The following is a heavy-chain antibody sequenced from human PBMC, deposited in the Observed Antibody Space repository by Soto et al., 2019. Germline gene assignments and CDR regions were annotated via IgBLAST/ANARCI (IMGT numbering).Heavy chain of an antibody. CDR1: GGSLSSYY. V-gene: IGHV4-59*01. Sequence: SETLSPPCTVSGGSLSSYYWGWLRQPPGKGLEWIGYIYYSGRTSYNPSLKSRVTISEDTSKNQFSLKLSSVTAADTAVYYCARNTVVIPAAKNDFDYWGQGTQVTVSS. D-gene: IGHD2-2*01. CDR3: ARNTVVIPAAKNDFDY. J-gene: IGHJ4*02. CDR2: IYYSGRT.